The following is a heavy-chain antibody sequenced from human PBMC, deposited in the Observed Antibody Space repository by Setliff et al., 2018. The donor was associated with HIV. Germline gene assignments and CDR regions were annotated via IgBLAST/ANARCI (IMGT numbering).Heavy chain of an antibody. CDR2: INHSDTT. CDR3: ARLEYYYYMDV. V-gene: IGHV4-34*01. Sequence: PSETLSLTCAVYGESFSGYYWSWIRQPPGKGLEWIGEINHSDTTTYNPSLESRVTISVDTSKNQFSLKLSSVTAADTAVYYCARLEYYYYMDVWGNGTTVTVSS. J-gene: IGHJ6*03. CDR1: GESFSGYY.